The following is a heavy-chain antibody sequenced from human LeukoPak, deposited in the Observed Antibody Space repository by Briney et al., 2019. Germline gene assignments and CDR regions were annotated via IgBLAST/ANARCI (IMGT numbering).Heavy chain of an antibody. CDR1: GFTFSNAW. D-gene: IGHD6-13*01. Sequence: GGSLRLSCAASGFTFSNAWMSWVRQAPGKGLEWVSSISSSSSYIYYADSVKGRFTISRDNAKNSLYLQMNSLRAEDTAVYYCARDLWAAGTSFDYWGQGTLVTVSS. J-gene: IGHJ4*02. V-gene: IGHV3-21*01. CDR3: ARDLWAAGTSFDY. CDR2: ISSSSSYI.